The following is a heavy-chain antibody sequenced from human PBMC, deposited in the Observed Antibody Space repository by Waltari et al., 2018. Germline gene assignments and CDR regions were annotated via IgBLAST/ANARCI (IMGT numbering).Heavy chain of an antibody. J-gene: IGHJ4*02. V-gene: IGHV1-2*02. CDR2: INPNNGAT. D-gene: IGHD6-19*01. CDR3: ANLKIAVSTN. CDR1: GYTFTKYY. Sequence: QVHLVQSGAEVKKPGASVTVSCKTSGYTFTKYYLHWVRQVPGQGLEWMGWINPNNGATKYAQKFRGRVTMTRDTSVATVYMELSGLRSDDTAIYHCANLKIAVSTNWGQGTLVTVSS.